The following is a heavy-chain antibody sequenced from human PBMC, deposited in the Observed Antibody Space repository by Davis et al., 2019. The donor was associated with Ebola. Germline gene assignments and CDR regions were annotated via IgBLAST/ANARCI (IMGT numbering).Heavy chain of an antibody. Sequence: LRPPPTLSGGSISSGDYYWSWIRQPPGKGLEWIGYIYYSGSTYYNPSLKSRVTISVDTSKNQFSLKLSSVTAADTAVYYCARAATMVRGVGYYYYYYGMDVWGKGTTVTVSS. J-gene: IGHJ6*04. D-gene: IGHD3-10*01. CDR3: ARAATMVRGVGYYYYYYGMDV. CDR1: GGSISSGDYY. V-gene: IGHV4-30-4*01. CDR2: IYYSGST.